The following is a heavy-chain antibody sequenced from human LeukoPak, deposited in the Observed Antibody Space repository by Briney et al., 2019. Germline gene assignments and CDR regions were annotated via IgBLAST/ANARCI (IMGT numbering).Heavy chain of an antibody. V-gene: IGHV3-30*02. CDR1: GFTFSSYG. J-gene: IGHJ6*03. CDR2: IRYDGSNK. D-gene: IGHD7-27*01. CDR3: AKVYRNWDYYYYMDV. Sequence: PGGSLRLSCAASGFTFSSYGMHWVRQAPGKGLEWVAFIRYDGSNKYYADSVKGRFTISRDNSKNTLYLQMNSLRAEDTAVYYCAKVYRNWDYYYYMDVWGKGTTVTISS.